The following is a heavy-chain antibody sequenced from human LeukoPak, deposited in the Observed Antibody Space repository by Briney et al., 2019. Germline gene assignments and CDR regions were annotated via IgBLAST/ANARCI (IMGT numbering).Heavy chain of an antibody. CDR3: ATDLGGYDFAY. Sequence: PSETLSLTCTVSGGSISSYYWSWIRQPPGKGLEWIGNIYYSGSTYYNPSLKSRVTISVDTSKNQFSLKLTSVTAADTAVYYCATDLGGYDFAYWGQGSLVTVSS. D-gene: IGHD5-12*01. J-gene: IGHJ4*02. V-gene: IGHV4-59*04. CDR1: GGSISSYY. CDR2: IYYSGST.